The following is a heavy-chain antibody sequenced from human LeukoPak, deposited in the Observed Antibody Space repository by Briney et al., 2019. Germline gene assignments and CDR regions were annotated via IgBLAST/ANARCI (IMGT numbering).Heavy chain of an antibody. Sequence: SETLSLTCAVSGYSISSGYYWGWIRQPPGKGLEGIGSIYHSGSTYYNPSLKSRVTISVDTSKNQFSLKLSSVTAADTAVYYCARDNTGSSWYFDYWGQGTLVTVSS. V-gene: IGHV4-38-2*02. J-gene: IGHJ4*02. CDR1: GYSISSGYY. CDR2: IYHSGST. CDR3: ARDNTGSSWYFDY. D-gene: IGHD6-13*01.